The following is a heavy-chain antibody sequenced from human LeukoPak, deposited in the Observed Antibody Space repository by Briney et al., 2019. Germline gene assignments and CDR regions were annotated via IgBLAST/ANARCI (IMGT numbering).Heavy chain of an antibody. J-gene: IGHJ6*03. CDR2: IYTSGST. CDR3: AKDSDYYYYMDV. V-gene: IGHV4-4*07. Sequence: SETLSLTCTVSGGSISSYYWSWIRQPAGKGLEWIGRIYTSGSTNYNPSLKSRVIMSVDTSKNQFSLKLSSVTAADTAVYYCAKDSDYYYYMDVWGKGTTVTVSS. CDR1: GGSISSYY.